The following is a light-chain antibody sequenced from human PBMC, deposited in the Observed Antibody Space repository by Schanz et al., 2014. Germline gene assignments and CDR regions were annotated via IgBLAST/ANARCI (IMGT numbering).Light chain of an antibody. CDR1: SSDVGSYTL. CDR3: SSKAGSDNYV. CDR2: EGS. J-gene: IGLJ3*02. Sequence: QSALTQPASVSGSPGQSITISCTGTSSDVGSYTLVSWYQQHPGKAPKLMIYEGSKRPSGVSHRFSGSKSGNTASLTISGLQAEDEADYYCSSKAGSDNYVFGGGTKLTVL. V-gene: IGLV2-23*01.